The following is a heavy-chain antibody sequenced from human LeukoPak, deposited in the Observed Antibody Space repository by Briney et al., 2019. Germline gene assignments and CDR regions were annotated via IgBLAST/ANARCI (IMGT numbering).Heavy chain of an antibody. Sequence: SETLSLTCTVSGGSISSGSYDWGWIRQPGGKGLEWIGRIYTSESTNYNPSLKSRVTISVDTSKNQFSLKLSSVTAADTAVYYCAREFYGSYRSYWYFDLWGRGTLVTVSS. CDR3: AREFYGSYRSYWYFDL. J-gene: IGHJ2*01. D-gene: IGHD1-26*01. CDR1: GGSISSGSYD. CDR2: IYTSEST. V-gene: IGHV4-61*02.